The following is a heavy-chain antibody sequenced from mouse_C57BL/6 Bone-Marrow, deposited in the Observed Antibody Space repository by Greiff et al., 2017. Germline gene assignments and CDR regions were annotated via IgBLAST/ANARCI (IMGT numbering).Heavy chain of an antibody. CDR2: IYPGDGDN. CDR3: ARCPSTVVATEAMDY. D-gene: IGHD1-1*01. CDR1: GYAFSSYW. V-gene: IGHV1-80*01. Sequence: VQLQQSGAELVKPGASVKISCKASGYAFSSYWMNWVKQRPGKGLEWIVQIYPGDGDNNYNGKFKGKATLTADKSSSTAYMQLSSLTSEDSAVYFCARCPSTVVATEAMDYWGQGTSVTVSS. J-gene: IGHJ4*01.